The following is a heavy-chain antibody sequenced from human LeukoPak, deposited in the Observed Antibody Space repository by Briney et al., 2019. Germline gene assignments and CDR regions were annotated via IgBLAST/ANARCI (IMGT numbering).Heavy chain of an antibody. CDR1: GYSISSSSW. V-gene: IGHV4-28*06. CDR3: ARKSTFSGSGSFDP. J-gene: IGHJ5*02. CDR2: IYYSGST. Sequence: SDTLSLTCAVSGYSISSSSWWGWIRQPPGKGLEWIGYIYYSGSTNYNPSLKSRVTMSVDTSKNQFSLKLSSVTALDTAVYYCARKSTFSGSGSFDPWGQGTLVTVSS. D-gene: IGHD3-22*01.